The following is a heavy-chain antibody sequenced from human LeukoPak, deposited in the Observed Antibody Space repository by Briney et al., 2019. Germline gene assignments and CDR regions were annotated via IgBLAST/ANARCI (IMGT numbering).Heavy chain of an antibody. J-gene: IGHJ4*02. Sequence: GGSLRLSCAASGFTFDDYAMHWVRQAPGKGLEWVSGISWNSGSIGYADSVKGRFTISRDNAKNSLYLQMNSLRAEDTAVYYCARDQGIDYWGQGTLVTVSS. CDR3: ARDQGIDY. V-gene: IGHV3-9*01. CDR1: GFTFDDYA. CDR2: ISWNSGSI.